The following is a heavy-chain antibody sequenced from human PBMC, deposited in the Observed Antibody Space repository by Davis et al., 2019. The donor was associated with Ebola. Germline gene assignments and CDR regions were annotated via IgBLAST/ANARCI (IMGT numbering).Heavy chain of an antibody. D-gene: IGHD4-17*01. V-gene: IGHV3-33*01. CDR1: GFTFSSYG. J-gene: IGHJ6*02. Sequence: GESLKISCAASGFTFSSYGMHWVRQAPGKGLEWVAVIWYDGSNKYYADFVKGRFTISRDNSKNTLYLQMNSLRAEDTAVYYCARDVGHDYGDYISGMDVWGQGTTVTVSS. CDR2: IWYDGSNK. CDR3: ARDVGHDYGDYISGMDV.